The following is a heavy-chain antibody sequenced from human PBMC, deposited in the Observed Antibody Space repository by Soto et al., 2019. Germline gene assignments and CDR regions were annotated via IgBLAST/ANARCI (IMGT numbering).Heavy chain of an antibody. CDR3: ARVPSVVVADNCFAP. D-gene: IGHD2-15*01. CDR1: GYTFTSYG. V-gene: IGHV1-18*01. Sequence: QVQLVQSGAEVKKPGASVKVSCKASGYTFTSYGISWVRQAPGQGLEWMGWISAYNGNTNYAQKLQGRVTMTTDTSTSIAYMELRTLSSDDTAVYYCARVPSVVVADNCFAPWGHGTLVTVSS. J-gene: IGHJ5*02. CDR2: ISAYNGNT.